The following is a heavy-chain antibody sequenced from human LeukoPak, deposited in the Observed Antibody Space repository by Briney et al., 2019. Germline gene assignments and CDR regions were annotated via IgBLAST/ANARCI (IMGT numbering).Heavy chain of an antibody. CDR2: INHSGST. CDR1: GGSFSGYY. Sequence: TSETLSLTCAVHGGSFSGYYWSWIRQPPGKGLEWIGEINHSGSTNYNPSLKSRVTISVDTSKNQFSLKLSSVTAADTAVYYCARDAAAAGYWGQGTLVTVSS. J-gene: IGHJ4*02. D-gene: IGHD6-13*01. CDR3: ARDAAAAGY. V-gene: IGHV4-34*01.